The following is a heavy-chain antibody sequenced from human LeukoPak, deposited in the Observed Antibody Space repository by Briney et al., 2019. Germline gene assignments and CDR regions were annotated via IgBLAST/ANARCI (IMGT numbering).Heavy chain of an antibody. V-gene: IGHV4-59*01. D-gene: IGHD3-10*01. CDR1: GGSFSSYY. J-gene: IGHJ4*02. CDR2: IYYSGST. CDR3: ASATRYGPIYYFDY. Sequence: SETLSLTCAVYGGSFSSYYWSWIRQPPGKGLEWIGYIYYSGSTNYNPSLKSRVTISVDTSKNQFSLKLSSVTAADTAVYYCASATRYGPIYYFDYWGQGTLVTVSS.